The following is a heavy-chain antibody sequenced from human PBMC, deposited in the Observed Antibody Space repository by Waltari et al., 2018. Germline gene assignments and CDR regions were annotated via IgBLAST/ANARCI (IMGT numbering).Heavy chain of an antibody. CDR1: GFTFSSYW. V-gene: IGHV3-7*04. Sequence: EVQLVESGGGLVQPGGSLRLSCAASGFTFSSYWMSWVRQAPGKGLEWVANIKQDGSEKYYVDSGKGRFTISRDNAKNSLYLQMNSLRAEDTAVYYCARGKGWELLYVDYWGQGTLVTVSS. CDR3: ARGKGWELLYVDY. D-gene: IGHD1-26*01. CDR2: IKQDGSEK. J-gene: IGHJ4*02.